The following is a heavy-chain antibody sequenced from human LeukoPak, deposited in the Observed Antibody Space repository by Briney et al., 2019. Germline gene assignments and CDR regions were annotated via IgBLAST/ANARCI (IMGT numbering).Heavy chain of an antibody. D-gene: IGHD3-22*01. CDR2: INHSGST. J-gene: IGHJ4*02. CDR1: GGSFSGYY. CDR3: ARAPKKNYYDSSGYLVY. Sequence: SETLSLTCAGYGGSFSGYYWSWIRQPPGKGLEWIREINHSGSTNYNPSLKSRVTISVDTSKNQFSLKLSSVTAADTAVYYCARAPKKNYYDSSGYLVYWGQGTLVTVSS. V-gene: IGHV4-34*01.